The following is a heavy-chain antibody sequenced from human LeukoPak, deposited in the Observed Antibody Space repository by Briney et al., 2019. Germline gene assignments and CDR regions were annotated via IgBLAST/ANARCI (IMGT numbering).Heavy chain of an antibody. CDR3: AKDIHPGLDSGASCCFDY. V-gene: IGHV1-18*01. J-gene: IGHJ4*02. D-gene: IGHD3-22*01. CDR1: GYTFSRHG. Sequence: ASVKVSCKTFGYTFSRHGITWVRQAPGQGFEWMGWVSGYNGNTNYAQSVQGRVTMTTDTSTNTAYMELRSLRSDDTAVYYCAKDIHPGLDSGASCCFDYWGQGTPVTVSS. CDR2: VSGYNGNT.